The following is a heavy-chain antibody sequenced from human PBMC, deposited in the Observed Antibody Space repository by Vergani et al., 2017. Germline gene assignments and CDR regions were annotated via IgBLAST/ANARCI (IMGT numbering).Heavy chain of an antibody. V-gene: IGHV4-39*07. CDR1: GGSISSSSYY. CDR3: AGDDMYYDFWSGPLSGYYYGMDV. Sequence: QLQLQESGPGLVKPSETLSLTCTVSGGSISSSSYYWGWIRQPPGKGLEWIGSIYYSGSTYYNPSLKSRVTISVDTSKNQFSLKLSSVTAADTAVYYCAGDDMYYDFWSGPLSGYYYGMDVWGQGTTVTVSS. D-gene: IGHD3-3*01. J-gene: IGHJ6*02. CDR2: IYYSGST.